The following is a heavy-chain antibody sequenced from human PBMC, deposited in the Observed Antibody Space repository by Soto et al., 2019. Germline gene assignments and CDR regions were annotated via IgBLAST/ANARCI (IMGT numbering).Heavy chain of an antibody. CDR1: GYTFTGYY. CDR3: ATYYYDSRGYYYFAY. J-gene: IGHJ4*02. Sequence: GASVKVSCKASGYTFTGYYMHWVRQAPGQGLEWMGWINPNSGGTNYADSVKGRFTISRDNAKNSLYLQMNSLRAEDTAMYYCATYYYDSRGYYYFAYWGQGTLVTVSS. D-gene: IGHD3-22*01. CDR2: INPNSGGT. V-gene: IGHV1-2*02.